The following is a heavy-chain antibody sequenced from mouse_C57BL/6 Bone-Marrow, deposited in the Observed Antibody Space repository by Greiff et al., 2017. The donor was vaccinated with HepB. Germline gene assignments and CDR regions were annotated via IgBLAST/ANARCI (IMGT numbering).Heavy chain of an antibody. Sequence: VQLQQPGAELVKPGASVKLSCKASGYTFTSYWMHWVKQRPGQGLEWIGMIHPNSGSTNYNEKFKSKATLTVDKSSSKAYMQLSSLTSEDSAVYYCARSGWLLRYFDVWGTGTTVTVSS. J-gene: IGHJ1*03. CDR2: IHPNSGST. CDR1: GYTFTSYW. CDR3: ARSGWLLRYFDV. D-gene: IGHD2-3*01. V-gene: IGHV1-64*01.